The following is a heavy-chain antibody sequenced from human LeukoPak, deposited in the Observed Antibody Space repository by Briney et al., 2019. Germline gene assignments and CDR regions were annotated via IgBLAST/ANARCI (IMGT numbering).Heavy chain of an antibody. CDR1: GGSISSGSYY. J-gene: IGHJ4*02. CDR2: IYTSGST. D-gene: IGHD3-16*01. V-gene: IGHV4-61*02. CDR3: ARGSDYVPPSPAFDY. Sequence: PSQTLSLTCTVSGGSISSGSYYWSWIRQPAGKGLEWIGRIYTSGSTNYNPSLKSRVTISVDTSKNQFSLKLSSVTAAYTAVYYCARGSDYVPPSPAFDYWGQGTLVTVSS.